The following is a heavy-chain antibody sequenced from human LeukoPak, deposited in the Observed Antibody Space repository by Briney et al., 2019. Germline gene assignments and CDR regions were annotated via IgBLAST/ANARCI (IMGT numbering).Heavy chain of an antibody. CDR1: GCRFTSYW. D-gene: IGHD2-21*02. CDR2: IYPGDSDT. CDR3: ARQSGDYSYYYYMDV. Sequence: GESLKISCKGSGCRFTSYWIGWVRQMPGKGLEWMGIIYPGDSDTRYSPSFRGQVTISADKSISTAYLQWSSLKASDTAMYYCARQSGDYSYYYYMDVWGKGTTVTISS. J-gene: IGHJ6*03. V-gene: IGHV5-51*01.